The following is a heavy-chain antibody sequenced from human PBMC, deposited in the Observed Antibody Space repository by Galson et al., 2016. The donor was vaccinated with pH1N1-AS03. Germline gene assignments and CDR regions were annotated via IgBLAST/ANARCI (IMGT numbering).Heavy chain of an antibody. D-gene: IGHD1-1*01. Sequence: CAISGDSVSSNSAAWNWIRLSPSRGLEWLGRTYYGSGWKNDYAVSVKSRIIINPDTSKNQFSLQLNSVTPEDTAIYYCAGMQLGALHFWGRGTLVTVSS. CDR1: GDSVSSNSAA. CDR2: TYYGSGWKN. V-gene: IGHV6-1*01. CDR3: AGMQLGALHF. J-gene: IGHJ4*02.